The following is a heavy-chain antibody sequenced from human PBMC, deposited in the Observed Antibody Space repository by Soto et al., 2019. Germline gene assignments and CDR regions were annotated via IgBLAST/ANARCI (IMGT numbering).Heavy chain of an antibody. CDR3: AREEAIGDDP. J-gene: IGHJ5*02. CDR1: GLTFSSYW. V-gene: IGHV3-7*01. Sequence: EVQLVESGGGLAQPGGSLRLSCAASGLTFSSYWMTWVRQAPGKGLEWVANIKQDGSEKYYVDSVKGRFTISRDNAKNSLYLQMNNLRVEDTAVYYCAREEAIGDDPWGHGTLVTVSS. CDR2: IKQDGSEK. D-gene: IGHD3-10*01.